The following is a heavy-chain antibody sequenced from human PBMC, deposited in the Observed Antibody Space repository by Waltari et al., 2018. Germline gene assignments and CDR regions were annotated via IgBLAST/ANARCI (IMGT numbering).Heavy chain of an antibody. V-gene: IGHV1-2*02. D-gene: IGHD6-19*01. CDR2: IDPQSGDT. CDR1: GYTFTDY. J-gene: IGHJ4*02. Sequence: QEQLVQSGAEVKKPGASVKVSCMTSGYTFTDYMHWVRQAPGQGLEWMGWIDPQSGDTSYAQKFQGRVILTRDTSITTCFLEVNSLTSDDTAVYYCAKAYSSGWYGGCDYWGQGTLVTVSS. CDR3: AKAYSSGWYGGCDY.